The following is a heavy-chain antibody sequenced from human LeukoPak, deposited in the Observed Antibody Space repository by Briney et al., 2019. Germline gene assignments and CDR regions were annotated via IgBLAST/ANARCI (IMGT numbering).Heavy chain of an antibody. D-gene: IGHD3-9*01. V-gene: IGHV4-59*01. Sequence: SETLSLTCTVSGGSISGFYWSWIRQPPGKGLEWIGYIYYSGSTNYNPSLKSRVTISVDTSKNQFSLKLSSVTAADTAVYYCAREHYDILTGYLAWFDPWGQGTLVTVSS. CDR3: AREHYDILTGYLAWFDP. J-gene: IGHJ5*02. CDR2: IYYSGST. CDR1: GGSISGFY.